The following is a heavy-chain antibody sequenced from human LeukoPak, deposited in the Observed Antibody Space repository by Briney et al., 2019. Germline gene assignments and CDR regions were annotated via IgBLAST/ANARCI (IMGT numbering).Heavy chain of an antibody. Sequence: ASVKVSCKASGGIFSSYAISWVRQAPGQGLEWMGGIIPIFGTANYAQKFQGRVTITADESTSTAYMELSSLRSEDTAVYYCARPPEDPPESVADYYYYGMDVWGQGTTVTVSS. D-gene: IGHD6-19*01. J-gene: IGHJ6*02. CDR1: GGIFSSYA. CDR2: IIPIFGTA. V-gene: IGHV1-69*01. CDR3: ARPPEDPPESVADYYYYGMDV.